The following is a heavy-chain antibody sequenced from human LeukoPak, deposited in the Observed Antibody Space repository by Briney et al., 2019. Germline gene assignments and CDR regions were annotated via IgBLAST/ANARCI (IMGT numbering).Heavy chain of an antibody. CDR2: IYPNSGGT. CDR3: ARAYSSKFDP. D-gene: IGHD6-19*01. V-gene: IGHV1-2*02. CDR1: AYTFTGYY. J-gene: IGHJ5*02. Sequence: ASVKVSCKASAYTFTGYYMHWVRQAPGQGLEWMGWIYPNSGGTNYAQKFQGRVTMTRDTSISTAYMELSRLRSEDTAVYYCARAYSSKFDPWGQGTLVTVSS.